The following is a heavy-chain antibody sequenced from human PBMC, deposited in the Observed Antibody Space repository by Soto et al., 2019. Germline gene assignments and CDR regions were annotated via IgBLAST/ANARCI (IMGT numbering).Heavy chain of an antibody. J-gene: IGHJ3*02. D-gene: IGHD3-22*01. CDR2: MYFSGIT. CDR3: ATQYYYDSTLVAFDI. V-gene: IGHV4-39*01. Sequence: QLQLQESGPGLVKPSETLSLTCTVSGGSISSSNYYWAWIRQPPGKGLEWIGNMYFSGITHYNPSLKSRVTISVDTSKNQFSLRLSSVTAADTAVYYCATQYYYDSTLVAFDIWGQGTMVTVSS. CDR1: GGSISSSNYY.